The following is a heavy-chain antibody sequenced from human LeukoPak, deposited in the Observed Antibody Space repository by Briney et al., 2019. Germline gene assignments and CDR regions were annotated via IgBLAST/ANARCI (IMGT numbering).Heavy chain of an antibody. V-gene: IGHV3-74*01. CDR3: ARPYGSGSLSY. CDR2: ISGDGSST. CDR1: GFTFSSYW. D-gene: IGHD3-10*01. Sequence: GGSLRLSCAASGFTFSSYWMHWVRQAPGKGLVWVSRISGDGSSTNYADSVKGRFTISRDNAKNTLYLQMDSLSAEDTAVYSCARPYGSGSLSYWGQGTLVTVSS. J-gene: IGHJ4*02.